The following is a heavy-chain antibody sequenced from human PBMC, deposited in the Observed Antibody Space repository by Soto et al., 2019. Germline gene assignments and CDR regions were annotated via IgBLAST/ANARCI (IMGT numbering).Heavy chain of an antibody. D-gene: IGHD3-22*01. J-gene: IGHJ4*02. Sequence: GGSLRLSCNASGFSFGTYLMTWVRQAPGKGLEWVAAISVSGNNAYYADSVKGRFTISRDNSQNSVFLQMSSLRADDTAVYYCARDQLRPGILYSLGVLLPEYGLWGQGTLVTVSS. CDR2: ISVSGNNA. CDR1: GFSFGTYL. V-gene: IGHV3-23*01. CDR3: ARDQLRPGILYSLGVLLPEYGL.